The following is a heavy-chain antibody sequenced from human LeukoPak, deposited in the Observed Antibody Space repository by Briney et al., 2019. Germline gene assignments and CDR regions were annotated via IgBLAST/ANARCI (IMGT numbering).Heavy chain of an antibody. V-gene: IGHV5-51*01. J-gene: IGHJ5*02. Sequence: GEPLKISCKGSGYSLTSYWIAWVRQKPGKGLEWMGIIYPGDSDTRYSPSFQGQVTISADTSITTAYLQWSSLTASDTAMYYCTAGFTVATTAAWGQGTLVTVSS. CDR1: GYSLTSYW. CDR2: IYPGDSDT. D-gene: IGHD4-17*01. CDR3: TAGFTVATTAA.